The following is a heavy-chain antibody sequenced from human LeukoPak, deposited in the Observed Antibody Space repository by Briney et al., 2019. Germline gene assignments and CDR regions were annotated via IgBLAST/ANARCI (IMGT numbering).Heavy chain of an antibody. J-gene: IGHJ6*03. V-gene: IGHV3-53*01. CDR3: ARDFEGVHRTTNSYTYYYYMDV. Sequence: GGALRLSCAASGYTVSDNYMTWVRQAPGKGLEWVSIIYGGSTYYADSVKGRFTISRDNSKNTVYLQMNSLRAEDTAVYYCARDFEGVHRTTNSYTYYYYMDVWGKGTTVIVSS. CDR2: IYGGST. D-gene: IGHD2/OR15-2a*01. CDR1: GYTVSDNY.